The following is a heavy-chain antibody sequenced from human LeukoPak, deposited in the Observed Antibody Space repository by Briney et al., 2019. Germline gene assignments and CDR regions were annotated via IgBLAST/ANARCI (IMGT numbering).Heavy chain of an antibody. D-gene: IGHD3-10*01. Sequence: ASVKVSCKASGGTFSSYAISWVRQAPGQGLEWMGGIIPIFGTANYAQKFQGRVTITADKSTSTAYMELSSLRSEDTAVYYCARDKGITMARGVEYNWFDPWGQGTLVTVSS. J-gene: IGHJ5*02. CDR1: GGTFSSYA. V-gene: IGHV1-69*06. CDR3: ARDKGITMARGVEYNWFDP. CDR2: IIPIFGTA.